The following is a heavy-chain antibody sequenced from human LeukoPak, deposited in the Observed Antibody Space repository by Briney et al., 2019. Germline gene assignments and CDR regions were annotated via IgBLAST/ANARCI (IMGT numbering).Heavy chain of an antibody. CDR3: ARDHTYYYDSSGYSDY. CDR2: INTNTGNP. CDR1: GYTFTPYY. V-gene: IGHV7-4-1*02. Sequence: ASVKLSCKASGYTFTPYYIHWMRQAPGQGLEWMGWINTNTGNPTYAQGFTGRFVFSLDTSVSTAYLQISSLKAEDTAVYYCARDHTYYYDSSGYSDYWGQGTLVTVYS. D-gene: IGHD3-22*01. J-gene: IGHJ4*02.